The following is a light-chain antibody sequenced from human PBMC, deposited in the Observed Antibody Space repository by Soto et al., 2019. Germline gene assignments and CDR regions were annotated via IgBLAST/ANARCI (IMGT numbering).Light chain of an antibody. CDR2: LGS. CDR1: QSLLHSNGYNY. CDR3: MQALQTPIT. V-gene: IGKV2-28*01. Sequence: DIVMTQSPLSLPVTPGEPASISCRSSQSLLHSNGYNYLDWYLQKPGQSPQLLIYLGSTRASGVPDRFSGSGSGTDSTLKISRVEAEDVGVYYCMQALQTPITFGQGTRLEIK. J-gene: IGKJ5*01.